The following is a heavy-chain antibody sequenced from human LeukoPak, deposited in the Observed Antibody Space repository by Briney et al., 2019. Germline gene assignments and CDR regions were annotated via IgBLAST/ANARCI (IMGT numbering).Heavy chain of an antibody. V-gene: IGHV3-23*01. J-gene: IGHJ4*02. CDR3: AKDPASYYFDY. Sequence: PGGSLRLSCAASGFTSSSYAMSWVRQAPGKGLEWVSSISGSGGATYYADSVKGRFIISRDNSKNTLYLQMNSLRAEDTAIYYCAKDPASYYFDYWGQGTLVTVSS. CDR1: GFTSSSYA. CDR2: ISGSGGAT.